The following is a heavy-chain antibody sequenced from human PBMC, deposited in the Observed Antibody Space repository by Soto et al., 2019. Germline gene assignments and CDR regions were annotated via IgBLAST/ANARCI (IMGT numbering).Heavy chain of an antibody. J-gene: IGHJ4*02. V-gene: IGHV4-59*01. CDR1: GGSISSYY. CDR3: VSTAHSSGWYSGGFDY. Sequence: SETLSLTCTVSGGSISSYYWSWIRQPPGKGLEWIGYIYYSGSTNYNPSLKSRVTISVDTSKNQFSLKLSSVTAADTAVYYCVSTAHSSGWYSGGFDYWGQGTLVTVSS. CDR2: IYYSGST. D-gene: IGHD6-19*01.